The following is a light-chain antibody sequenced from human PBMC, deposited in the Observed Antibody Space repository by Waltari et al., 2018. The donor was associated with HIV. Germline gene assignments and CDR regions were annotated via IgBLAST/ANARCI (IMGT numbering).Light chain of an antibody. CDR2: DVS. V-gene: IGLV2-11*01. CDR3: CSYPGSYTSL. J-gene: IGLJ2*01. Sequence: QSALTQPRSVSGSPGQSVTISCTGTSRDVGGYNYVSWYQQHPGKAPKLMIDDVSRRRAGVPDLSSGSDSCNPSCLTISRLQAEEEADYYRCSYPGSYTSLFGGGTELTVL. CDR1: SRDVGGYNY.